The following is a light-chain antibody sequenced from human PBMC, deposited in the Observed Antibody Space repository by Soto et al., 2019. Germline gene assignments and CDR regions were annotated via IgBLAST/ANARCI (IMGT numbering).Light chain of an antibody. CDR3: QQYNNWPLT. V-gene: IGKV3-15*01. CDR1: QSVSSK. Sequence: EIVMTQSPATLSVSPGERATLSCRASQSVSSKLAWYQQKRDQAPRLLIYGASTRSTGIPARFSGSGSGTEFILTISSLQSEDFAVYYCQQYNNWPLTFGQGTKVEIK. J-gene: IGKJ1*01. CDR2: GAS.